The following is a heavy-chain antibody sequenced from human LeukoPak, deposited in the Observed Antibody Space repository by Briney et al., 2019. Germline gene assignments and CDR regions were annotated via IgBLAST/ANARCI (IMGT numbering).Heavy chain of an antibody. CDR1: GYTFTSYY. CDR3: ARDGPSSSGRYYGMDV. CDR2: INPSGGST. J-gene: IGHJ6*02. Sequence: ASVTVSCKASGYTFTSYYMHWVRQAPGQGLEWMGIINPSGGSTSYAQKFQGRVTMTRDTSTSTVYMELSSLRSEDTAVYYCARDGPSSSGRYYGMDVWGQGTTVTVSS. V-gene: IGHV1-46*01.